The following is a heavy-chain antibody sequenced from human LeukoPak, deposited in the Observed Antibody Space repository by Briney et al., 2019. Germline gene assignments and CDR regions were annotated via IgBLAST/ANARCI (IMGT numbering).Heavy chain of an antibody. CDR2: INPRNGAT. V-gene: IGHV1-2*02. J-gene: IGHJ5*01. Sequence: ASVTDSCKASGYTFTNYYIHWLRQAPGQGPEWMGYINPRNGATDYSQKFQGRLSMTRDTSISTAYMEVSSLRSDDTALYYCARDPRDTGGAYDSWGQGTLLTVSS. CDR1: GYTFTNYY. D-gene: IGHD2-8*02. CDR3: ARDPRDTGGAYDS.